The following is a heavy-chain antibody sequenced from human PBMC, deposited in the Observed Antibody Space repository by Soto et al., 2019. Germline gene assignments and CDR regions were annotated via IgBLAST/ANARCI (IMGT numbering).Heavy chain of an antibody. Sequence: GASVKVSCKASGYTFTSYGISWVRQAPGQGLEWMGWISAYNGNTNYAQKLQGRVTMTTDTSTSTAYMELRSLRSDDTAVYYCAGVRRDSSTRDTNLFDPCGQGTLVTGSS. CDR3: AGVRRDSSTRDTNLFDP. D-gene: IGHD2-2*01. J-gene: IGHJ5*02. CDR1: GYTFTSYG. V-gene: IGHV1-18*01. CDR2: ISAYNGNT.